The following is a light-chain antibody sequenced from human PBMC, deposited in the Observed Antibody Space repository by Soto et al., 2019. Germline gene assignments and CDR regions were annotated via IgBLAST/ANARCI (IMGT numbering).Light chain of an antibody. Sequence: QSALTQPHSVSGSPGQSVTISCTGTISDVGGYNSVSWYQQHPDKAPKVLIYDVNKRPSGVPDRFSGSKSGITASLTISGRQAEDEADDYGCSFAANYRGFGGGTKLTVL. CDR1: ISDVGGYNS. J-gene: IGLJ3*02. CDR2: DVN. CDR3: CSFAANYRG. V-gene: IGLV2-11*01.